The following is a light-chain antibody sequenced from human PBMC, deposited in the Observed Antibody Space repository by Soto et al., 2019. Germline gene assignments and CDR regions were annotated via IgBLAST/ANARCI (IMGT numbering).Light chain of an antibody. CDR3: LQYNSDLNT. J-gene: IGKJ2*01. CDR1: HGIRND. CDR2: AAS. Sequence: DIQMTQSHSSLSESVGARATITCRAGHGIRNDLGWYQQKPGKAPKRLIYAASSLETGVPSRFSGSGSGAEFTLTITSLQPEDFATYYCLQYNSDLNTFGQGTKLEIK. V-gene: IGKV1-17*01.